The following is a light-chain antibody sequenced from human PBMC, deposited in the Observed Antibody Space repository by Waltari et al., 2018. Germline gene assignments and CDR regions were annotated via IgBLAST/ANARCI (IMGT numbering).Light chain of an antibody. J-gene: IGLJ3*02. CDR2: DVS. CDR3: CSYAGSYTPWV. CDR1: SSDVGGYNY. Sequence: QSALTQPRSVSGSPGQSVTISCTGTSSDVGGYNYVPWYQQHPGKAPKLMIYDVSKRPSGVPDRFSGSKSGNTASLTISGLQADDEADYYCCSYAGSYTPWVFGGGTKLTVL. V-gene: IGLV2-11*01.